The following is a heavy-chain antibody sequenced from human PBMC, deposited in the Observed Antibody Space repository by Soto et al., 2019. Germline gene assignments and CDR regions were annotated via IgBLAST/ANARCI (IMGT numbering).Heavy chain of an antibody. V-gene: IGHV4-59*01. D-gene: IGHD3-3*01. CDR1: GGSISSYY. J-gene: IGHJ3*02. CDR2: IYYSGST. CDR3: ARGTPTIFGVVSAFDI. Sequence: QVQLQESGPGLVKPSETLSLTCSVSGGSISSYYWSWIRQPPGKGLEWIGYIYYSGSTNYNPSLKSRVTISVDTSKNQFPLKLSSVTAADTAVYYCARGTPTIFGVVSAFDIWGQGTMVTVSS.